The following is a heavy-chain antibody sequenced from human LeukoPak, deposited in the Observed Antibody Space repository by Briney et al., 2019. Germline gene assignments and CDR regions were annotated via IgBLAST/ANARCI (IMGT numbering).Heavy chain of an antibody. CDR3: ARGRGSVRGVRYYYYYYMDV. CDR1: GGSFSGYY. Sequence: SETLSLTCAVYGGSFSGYYWSWIRQPPGKGLEWIGEINHSGSTNYNPSLKSRVTISVDTSKNQFSLKLSSVTAADTAVYYCARGRGSVRGVRYYYYYYMDVWGKGTTVTVSS. V-gene: IGHV4-34*01. CDR2: INHSGST. D-gene: IGHD3-10*01. J-gene: IGHJ6*03.